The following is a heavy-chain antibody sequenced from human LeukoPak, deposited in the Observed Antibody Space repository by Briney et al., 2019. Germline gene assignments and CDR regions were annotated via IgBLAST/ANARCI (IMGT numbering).Heavy chain of an antibody. CDR3: ARVRYSDSSVLTRKRSYYFDY. J-gene: IGHJ4*02. D-gene: IGHD3-22*01. CDR2: INHSGST. V-gene: IGHV4-34*01. Sequence: SETLSLTCAVYGGSFSGYYWSWIRQPPGKGLEWIGEINHSGSTNYNPSLKSRVTISVDTSKNQFSLKLSSVTAADTAVYYCARVRYSDSSVLTRKRSYYFDYWAREPWSPSPQ. CDR1: GGSFSGYY.